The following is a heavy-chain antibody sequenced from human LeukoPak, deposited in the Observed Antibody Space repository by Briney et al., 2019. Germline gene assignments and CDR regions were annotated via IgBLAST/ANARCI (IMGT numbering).Heavy chain of an antibody. Sequence: SETLSLTCTVSGGSISSYYWSWIRQPPGKGLEWIGYIYYSGSTNYNPSLKSRVTRSVDTSKNQFSLKLSSVTAAAPAVSYCARTVSSGGFDPWGQGTLVTVSS. D-gene: IGHD1-26*01. CDR1: GGSISSYY. CDR3: ARTVSSGGFDP. J-gene: IGHJ5*02. CDR2: IYYSGST. V-gene: IGHV4-59*01.